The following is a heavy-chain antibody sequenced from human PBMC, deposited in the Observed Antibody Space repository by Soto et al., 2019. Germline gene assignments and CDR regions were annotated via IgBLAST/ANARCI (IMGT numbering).Heavy chain of an antibody. V-gene: IGHV3-13*05. Sequence: EVQLVQSGGGLVQPGGSLRLSCEASGFTFRNYDMHWVRQGTGKGLEGVSGISAAGDPDYADSVEGRFTITRENAQNSFFLQMNSLRVGATAVYYCASTDSDFYGLDVWGQGTTVIVSS. CDR3: ASTDSDFYGLDV. CDR2: ISAAGDP. J-gene: IGHJ6*02. CDR1: GFTFRNYD. D-gene: IGHD5-18*01.